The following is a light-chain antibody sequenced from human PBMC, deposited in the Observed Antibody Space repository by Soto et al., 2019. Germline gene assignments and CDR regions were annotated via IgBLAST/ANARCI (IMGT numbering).Light chain of an antibody. CDR2: GAS. Sequence: DIVLTQSPATLSLSPGERATLSRRASQSVSSSYLAWYQQKPGQAPRLLIYGASSRATGIPDRFSGSGSGTDFTLTISRLEPEDFAVYYCQQYGSSPLTFGGGTKVEIK. V-gene: IGKV3-20*01. CDR1: QSVSSSY. CDR3: QQYGSSPLT. J-gene: IGKJ4*01.